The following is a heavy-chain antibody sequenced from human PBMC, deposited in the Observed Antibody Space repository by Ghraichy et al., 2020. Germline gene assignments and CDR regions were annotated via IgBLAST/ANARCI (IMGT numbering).Heavy chain of an antibody. CDR2: IIPKLDLV. Sequence: SVKVSCKASGGTFSNYAINWVRQAPGQGPEWMGRIIPKLDLVDYAQKFQGRVTITADTSTGTAYMEMSGLRSEDTAVFYCARETMYYDFWSGFAVWGQGTLVTVSS. CDR3: ARETMYYDFWSGFAV. D-gene: IGHD3-3*01. J-gene: IGHJ4*02. V-gene: IGHV1-69*04. CDR1: GGTFSNYA.